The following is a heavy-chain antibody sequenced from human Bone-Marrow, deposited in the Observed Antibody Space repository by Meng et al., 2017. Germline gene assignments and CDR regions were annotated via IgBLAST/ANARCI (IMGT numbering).Heavy chain of an antibody. CDR2: IYYSGST. J-gene: IGHJ1*01. CDR3: ARGPLSAAGTMGYFQH. D-gene: IGHD6-13*01. Sequence: QGQLQESGPGLVKPSQTLSLTCTVPGGSISSGGYYWSWIRQHPGKGLEWIGYIYYSGSTYYNPSLKSRVTISVDTSKNQFSLKLSSVTAADTAVYYCARGPLSAAGTMGYFQHWGQGTLVTVSS. CDR1: GGSISSGGYY. V-gene: IGHV4-31*03.